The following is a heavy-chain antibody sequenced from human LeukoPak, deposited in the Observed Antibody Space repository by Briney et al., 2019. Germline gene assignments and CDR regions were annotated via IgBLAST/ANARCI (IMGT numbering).Heavy chain of an antibody. Sequence: GESLYISCKGSGFTFTNYWIAWVRQMPGKGLEWMGIIYTGDSDTIYSPSFQGQVTISVDKSISTAYLQWSSLKASDTAMYFCARRMTTVTNDAFDIWGQGTMVSVSS. CDR2: IYTGDSDT. J-gene: IGHJ3*02. CDR3: ARRMTTVTNDAFDI. V-gene: IGHV5-51*01. D-gene: IGHD4-11*01. CDR1: GFTFTNYW.